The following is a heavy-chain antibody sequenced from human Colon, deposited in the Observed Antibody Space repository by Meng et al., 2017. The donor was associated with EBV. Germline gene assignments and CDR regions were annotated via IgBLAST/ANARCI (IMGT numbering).Heavy chain of an antibody. CDR1: GGSLSSRNW. CDR3: ASSDYYRSDY. CDR2: TSHSGST. V-gene: IGHV4-4*02. D-gene: IGHD3-22*01. J-gene: IGHJ4*02. Sequence: QVQLQESGPGLVKPSGTLSLTCAVSGGSLSSRNWWRWVRQPPGKGLEWIGETSHSGSTDYSPSLKSRVTISLDKSKNQLSLKLNSVTAADTAVYYCASSDYYRSDYWGQGTLVTVAS.